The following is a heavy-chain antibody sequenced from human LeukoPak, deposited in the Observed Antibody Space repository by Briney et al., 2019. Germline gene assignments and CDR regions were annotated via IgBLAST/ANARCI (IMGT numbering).Heavy chain of an antibody. J-gene: IGHJ4*02. CDR1: GYSFTTYW. Sequence: GESPRISCRGSGYSFTTYWISWVRQMPGKGLEWRGRIDPSDAYINNSPSFQGHVTISVDKSISTAYLQWSSMKASDTAMYYCARRAGYCSGGSCEYFEYWGQGTLVTVSS. D-gene: IGHD2-15*01. CDR2: IDPSDAYI. CDR3: ARRAGYCSGGSCEYFEY. V-gene: IGHV5-10-1*01.